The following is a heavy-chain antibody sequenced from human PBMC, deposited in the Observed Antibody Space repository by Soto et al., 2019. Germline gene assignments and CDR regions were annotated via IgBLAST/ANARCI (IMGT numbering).Heavy chain of an antibody. CDR2: IYYSGST. V-gene: IGHV4-59*01. D-gene: IGHD3-16*02. J-gene: IGHJ4*02. CDR3: ARGRYDYIWGSYRSFDY. CDR1: GDSISSYY. Sequence: SETLSLTCTVSGDSISSYYWSWIRQPPGKGLEWIGYIYYSGSTNYNPSLKSRVTISVDTSKNQFSLKLSSVTAADTAVYYCARGRYDYIWGSYRSFDYWGQGTLVTVSS.